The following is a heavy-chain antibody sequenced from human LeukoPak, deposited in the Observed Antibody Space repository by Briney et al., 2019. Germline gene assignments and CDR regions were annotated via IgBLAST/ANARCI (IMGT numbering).Heavy chain of an antibody. CDR2: ISGSGDYT. Sequence: GGSLSLSCAASGFTFSSHAMHWARQAPGRGLEYVSAISGSGDYTYYAASVKGRFTISRDNSKNTLYLQMDNLRAEDMAIYFCARGSWDIRDGYNSYWYFDLWGLGTLVTVSS. V-gene: IGHV3-64*02. CDR3: ARGSWDIRDGYNSYWYFDL. CDR1: GFTFSSHA. J-gene: IGHJ2*01. D-gene: IGHD5-24*01.